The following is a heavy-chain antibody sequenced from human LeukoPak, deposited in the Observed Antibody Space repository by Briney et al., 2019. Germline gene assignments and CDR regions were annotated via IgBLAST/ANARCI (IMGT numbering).Heavy chain of an antibody. CDR1: GGSISSSSYY. V-gene: IGHV4-39*07. CDR3: ASADSGWTPDY. J-gene: IGHJ4*02. Sequence: SETLSLTCTVSGGSISSSSYYWGWIRQPPGKGLEWIGSIFYSGNTYYNPSLKSRVTISVDTSKNQFSLKLSSVTAADTAVYYCASADSGWTPDYWGQGTLVTVSS. D-gene: IGHD6-25*01. CDR2: IFYSGNT.